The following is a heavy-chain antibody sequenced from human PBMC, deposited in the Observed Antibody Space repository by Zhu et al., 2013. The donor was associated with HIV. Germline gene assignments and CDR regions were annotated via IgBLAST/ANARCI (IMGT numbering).Heavy chain of an antibody. CDR2: IVVGSGNT. D-gene: IGHD5-18*01. V-gene: IGHV1-58*02. J-gene: IGHJ6*03. CDR3: ARSGYSYDTRLYYYYMDV. CDR1: GFTFTSSA. Sequence: QLVQSGPEVKKPGTSVKVSCKASGFTFTSSAMQWVRQARGQRLEWIGWIVVGSGNTNYAQKFQERVTITRDMSTSTAYMELSSLRSEDTAVYYCARSGYSYDTRLYYYYMDVWGKGTTVTVSS.